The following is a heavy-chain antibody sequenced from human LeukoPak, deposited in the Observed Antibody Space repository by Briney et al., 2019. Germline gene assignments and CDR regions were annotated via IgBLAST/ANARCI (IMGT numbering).Heavy chain of an antibody. D-gene: IGHD3-22*01. CDR1: GYTLTERS. CDR2: FDPEDGET. CDR3: ATAYTYYYDSSGKAADYFDY. V-gene: IGHV1-24*01. J-gene: IGHJ4*02. Sequence: ASVKVSCKVSGYTLTERSMHWVRQAPGKGLEWMGGFDPEDGETIYAQKFQGRVTMTEDTSTDTAYMELSSLRSEDTAVYYCATAYTYYYDSSGKAADYFDYWRQGTLVTVSS.